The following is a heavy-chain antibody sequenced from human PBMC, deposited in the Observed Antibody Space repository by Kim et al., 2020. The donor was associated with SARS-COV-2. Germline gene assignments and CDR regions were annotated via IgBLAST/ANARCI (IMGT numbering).Heavy chain of an antibody. CDR3: ARDLVGDYLTFVY. V-gene: IGHV4-38-2*02. D-gene: IGHD4-17*01. CDR2: IYHSGST. Sequence: SETLSLTCTVSGYSISSGYYWGWIRQPPGKGLEWIGSIYHSGSTYYNPSLKSRVTISVDTSKNQFSLKLSSVTAADTAVYYCARDLVGDYLTFVYWGQGT. CDR1: GYSISSGYY. J-gene: IGHJ4*02.